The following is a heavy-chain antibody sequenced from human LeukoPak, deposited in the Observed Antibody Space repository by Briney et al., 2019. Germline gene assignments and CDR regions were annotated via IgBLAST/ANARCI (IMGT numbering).Heavy chain of an antibody. D-gene: IGHD6-19*01. CDR3: VRDGGWNPFDN. V-gene: IGHV3-48*03. J-gene: IGHJ4*02. CDR2: ISRSGSTV. CDR1: GFTFSSYE. Sequence: GGSLRLSCAASGFTFSSYEMNWVRQAPGKGLEWVSYISRSGSTVYSADSVKGRFTISRDNAKNSLDLQMNSLRAKDTAVYYCVRDGGWNPFDNWGQGTLVTVSS.